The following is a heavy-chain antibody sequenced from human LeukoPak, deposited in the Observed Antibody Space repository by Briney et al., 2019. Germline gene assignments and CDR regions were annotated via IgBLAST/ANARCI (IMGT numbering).Heavy chain of an antibody. CDR1: GGTFSSYA. CDR3: ACQIEVGATHRGYYYYMDV. Sequence: GASVKVSCKASGGTFSSYAISWVRQAPGQGLEWMGGIIPIFGTANYAQKFQGRVTITRNTSISTAYMELSSLRSEDTAVYYCACQIEVGATHRGYYYYMDVWGKGTTVTVSS. V-gene: IGHV1-69*05. CDR2: IIPIFGTA. D-gene: IGHD1-26*01. J-gene: IGHJ6*03.